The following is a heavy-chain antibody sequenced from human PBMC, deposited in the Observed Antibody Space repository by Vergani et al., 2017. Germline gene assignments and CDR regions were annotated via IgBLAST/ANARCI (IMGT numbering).Heavy chain of an antibody. Sequence: EVQLLESGGGLVQPGGSLRLSCAASGFTFSSYAMSWVRQAPGKGLEWVSAISGSGGSTYYADSVKGRFTISRDNSKNTLYLQMNSLRAEDTAVYYCAKDHVTKTYYYYYMDVWGKGTTVTVSS. CDR2: ISGSGGST. J-gene: IGHJ6*03. CDR1: GFTFSSYA. V-gene: IGHV3-23*01. CDR3: AKDHVTKTYYYYYMDV. D-gene: IGHD2-8*01.